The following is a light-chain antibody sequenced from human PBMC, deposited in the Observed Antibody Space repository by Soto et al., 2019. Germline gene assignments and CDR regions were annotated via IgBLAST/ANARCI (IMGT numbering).Light chain of an antibody. CDR1: QSVSSN. J-gene: IGKJ1*01. CDR2: GAS. V-gene: IGKV3-15*01. Sequence: EIVMTQSPATLSVSPGERATLSCRASQSVSSNLAWYQQNPGQAPRLLIYGASPRATGIPARFSGRGSGTAFTLGISGLQSEAVAVYYCQQYNNWWTFGQGTKVEIK. CDR3: QQYNNWWT.